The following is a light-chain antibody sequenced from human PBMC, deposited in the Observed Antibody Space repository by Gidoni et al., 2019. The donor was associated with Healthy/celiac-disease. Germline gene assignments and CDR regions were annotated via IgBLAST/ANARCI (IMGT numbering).Light chain of an antibody. CDR2: DVS. J-gene: IGLJ2*01. V-gene: IGLV2-11*01. CDR1: SSDVGGYNL. CDR3: CSYAGSYTLV. Sequence: QSALTQPRSVSGSPGQSVTISCTGTSSDVGGYNLVSWYQQYPGKAPKLMIYDVSKRPSGVPDRFSGSKSGNTASLTISGLQAEDEAGYYCCSYAGSYTLVFGGGTKLTVL.